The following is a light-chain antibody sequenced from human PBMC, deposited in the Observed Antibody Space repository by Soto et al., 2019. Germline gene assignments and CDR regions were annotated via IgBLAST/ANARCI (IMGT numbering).Light chain of an antibody. CDR1: QTIANS. CDR2: GAS. CDR3: LQDHDAPWT. J-gene: IGKJ1*01. Sequence: ILMTQSPSSLSASVGDTISITCRSFQTIANSLTWYQQRPGKAPKPLIFGASNLHNGVPPRFSGLGSGTHFTLTVSSLQPEDFATYYCLQDHDAPWTFGQGTQVDTK. V-gene: IGKV1-6*01.